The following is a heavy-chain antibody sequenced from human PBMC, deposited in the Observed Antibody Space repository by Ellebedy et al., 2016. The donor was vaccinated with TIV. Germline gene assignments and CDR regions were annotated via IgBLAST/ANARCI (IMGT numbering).Heavy chain of an antibody. Sequence: AASVKVSCKTSGGTFSDFPINWVRQAPGQGLEWMGRIIPLPAVVDYAQKFQGRVTMTTDTSTSTAYMELRSLRSDDTAVYYCARVMVGYSGYGANIYYFDYWGQGTLVTVSS. CDR3: ARVMVGYSGYGANIYYFDY. CDR2: IIPLPAVV. D-gene: IGHD5-12*01. V-gene: IGHV1-69*04. CDR1: GGTFSDFP. J-gene: IGHJ4*02.